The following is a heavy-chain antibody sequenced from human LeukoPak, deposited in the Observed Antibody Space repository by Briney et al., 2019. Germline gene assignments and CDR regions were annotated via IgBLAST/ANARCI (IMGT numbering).Heavy chain of an antibody. J-gene: IGHJ4*02. Sequence: GGSLRLSCAASGFTFSSYSMSWVRQAPGKGLEWVSAISGSGGSTYYADSVKGRFTISRDNSKNTLYLQMNSLRAEDTAVYYCAKDRGSYWRLFDYWGQGTLVTVSS. V-gene: IGHV3-23*01. CDR1: GFTFSSYS. CDR2: ISGSGGST. CDR3: AKDRGSYWRLFDY. D-gene: IGHD1-26*01.